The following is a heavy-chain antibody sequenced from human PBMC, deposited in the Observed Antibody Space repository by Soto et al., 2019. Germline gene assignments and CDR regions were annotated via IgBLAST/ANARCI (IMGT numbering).Heavy chain of an antibody. CDR2: ISYDGSNK. J-gene: IGHJ6*02. V-gene: IGHV3-30*18. Sequence: PVGSLRLSCAASGFTFSSYGMHWVRQAPGKGLEWVAVISYDGSNKYYADSVKGRFTISRDNSKNTLYLQMNSLRAEDTAVYYCAKGPDPGVSSGWYSLSYYYYGMDVWGQGTTVTVSS. CDR1: GFTFSSYG. CDR3: AKGPDPGVSSGWYSLSYYYYGMDV. D-gene: IGHD6-19*01.